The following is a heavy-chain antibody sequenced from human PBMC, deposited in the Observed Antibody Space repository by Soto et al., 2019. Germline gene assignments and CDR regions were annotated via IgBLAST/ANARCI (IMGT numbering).Heavy chain of an antibody. J-gene: IGHJ3*02. V-gene: IGHV4-31*03. D-gene: IGHD5-18*01. CDR1: GGSISSGGHY. Sequence: QVQLQESGPGLVKPSQTLSLTCTVSGGSISSGGHYWSLIRQHPGKGLEWIGYIYYSGSTYYNPTLKRRVTISVDTSKNQFSLKLSFVTAADTAVYYCARSLVDTAMVTPRDAFDIWGQGTMVTVSS. CDR2: IYYSGST. CDR3: ARSLVDTAMVTPRDAFDI.